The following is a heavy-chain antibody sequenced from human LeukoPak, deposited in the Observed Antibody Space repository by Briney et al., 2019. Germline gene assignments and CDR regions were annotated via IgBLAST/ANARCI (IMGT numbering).Heavy chain of an antibody. D-gene: IGHD5-12*01. CDR3: ARGGPSQVATVYWFFGL. Sequence: ASVKVSCKASGYTFTDYYMHWVRQSPGQGLEWMGSINPNNGGTNSAQRFQGRVTMTRDTSIATAYMDLSSLRSDDTAVYYCARGGPSQVATVYWFFGLWGRGTLVTVSS. CDR2: INPNNGGT. V-gene: IGHV1-2*02. J-gene: IGHJ2*01. CDR1: GYTFTDYY.